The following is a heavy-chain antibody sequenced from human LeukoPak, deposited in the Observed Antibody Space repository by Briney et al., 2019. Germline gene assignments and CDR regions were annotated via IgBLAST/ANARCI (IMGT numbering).Heavy chain of an antibody. D-gene: IGHD5-18*01. CDR2: IKSKTDGGTT. CDR3: TTVVYSYGTYYFDY. J-gene: IGHJ4*02. CDR1: GFTFSNAW. V-gene: IGHV3-15*01. Sequence: GGSLRLSCAASGFTFSNAWMSWVRQAPGKGLEWVGRIKSKTDGGTTDYAAPVKGRFTISRDDSKNTLYLQMNRLKTEDTAVYYCTTVVYSYGTYYFDYWGQGTLVTVSS.